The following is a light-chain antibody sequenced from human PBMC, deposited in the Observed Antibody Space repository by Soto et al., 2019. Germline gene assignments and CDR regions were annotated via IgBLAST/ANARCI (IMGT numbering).Light chain of an antibody. V-gene: IGKV3-20*01. CDR2: GAS. CDR3: QMYGSSPPWT. J-gene: IGKJ1*01. CDR1: QSLSSGY. Sequence: EIVLTPSPGTMSLSPGERATLSCMASQSLSSGYLAWYQQRPGQAPRLLIYGASSRATGIPDRFSGSGSGTDFTLTISRMEPEDFAVYYCQMYGSSPPWTFGQGTKVDIK.